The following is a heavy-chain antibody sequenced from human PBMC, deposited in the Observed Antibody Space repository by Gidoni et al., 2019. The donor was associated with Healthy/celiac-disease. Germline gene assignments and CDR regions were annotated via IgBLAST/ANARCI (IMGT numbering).Heavy chain of an antibody. Sequence: EVQLVESGGGLVQPGGSLRLSCAASGFTFSSYWMSWVRQAPGKGLEWVANIKQDGSEKYYVDSVKGRFTISRDNAKNSLYLQMNSLRAEDTAVYYCARDHRSSTVRIPMITRKNTYYFDYWGQGTLVTVSS. CDR1: GFTFSSYW. V-gene: IGHV3-7*01. CDR3: ARDHRSSTVRIPMITRKNTYYFDY. D-gene: IGHD3-16*01. CDR2: IKQDGSEK. J-gene: IGHJ4*02.